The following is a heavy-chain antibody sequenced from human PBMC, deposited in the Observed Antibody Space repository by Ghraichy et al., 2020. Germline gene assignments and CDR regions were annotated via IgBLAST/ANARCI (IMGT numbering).Heavy chain of an antibody. Sequence: GESLNISCAASGFTFSTYSMNWVRQAPGKGLEWVSSISSSSSYIYYADSLMGRFTISRDNAKNSLYLQMNSLRAEDTAVYYCARVGGGYYSDYWGQGTLVTVSS. V-gene: IGHV3-21*01. CDR1: GFTFSTYS. CDR3: ARVGGGYYSDY. CDR2: ISSSSSYI. D-gene: IGHD3-22*01. J-gene: IGHJ4*02.